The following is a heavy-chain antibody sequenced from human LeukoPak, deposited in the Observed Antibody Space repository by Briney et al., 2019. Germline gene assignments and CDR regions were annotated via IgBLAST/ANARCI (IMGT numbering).Heavy chain of an antibody. CDR3: ARDQSGYDSSGLFDY. J-gene: IGHJ4*02. D-gene: IGHD3-22*01. CDR1: GYTFSGYY. V-gene: IGHV1-18*04. CDR2: ISAYNGNT. Sequence: ASVKVSCKASGYTFSGYYMHWVRQAPGQGLEWMGWISAYNGNTNYAQKLQGRVTMTTDTSTSTAYMELRSLRSDDTAAYYVARDQSGYDSSGLFDYWGQGTMVTVSS.